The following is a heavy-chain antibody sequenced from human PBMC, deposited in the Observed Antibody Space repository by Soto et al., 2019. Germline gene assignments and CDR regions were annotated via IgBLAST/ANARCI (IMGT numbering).Heavy chain of an antibody. CDR1: GFTFSSYA. V-gene: IGHV3-64*01. CDR3: ARGDCSSTSCYAGIRDD. Sequence: EVQLVESGGGLVQPGGSLRLSCAASGFTFSSYAMHWVRQAPGKGLEYVSAISSNGGSTYYANSVKGRFTISRDNSKNTLYLQMGSLRAEDMAVYYCARGDCSSTSCYAGIRDDWGQGTLVTVSS. J-gene: IGHJ4*02. D-gene: IGHD2-2*01. CDR2: ISSNGGST.